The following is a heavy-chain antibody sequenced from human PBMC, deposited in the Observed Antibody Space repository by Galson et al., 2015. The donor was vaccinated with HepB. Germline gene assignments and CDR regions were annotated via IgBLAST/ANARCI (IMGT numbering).Heavy chain of an antibody. D-gene: IGHD3-22*01. CDR3: ARDGDTSGHYGIFDY. Sequence: SLRLSCAASGFTFRSYRMHWVRQAPGRGLEWVALILHDGSNEYYTDSVTGRFTVSRDQSKNTVYLQMNSLRGEDTGLYFCARDGDTSGHYGIFDYWGQGARVTVSS. V-gene: IGHV3-30*04. CDR2: ILHDGSNE. J-gene: IGHJ4*02. CDR1: GFTFRSYR.